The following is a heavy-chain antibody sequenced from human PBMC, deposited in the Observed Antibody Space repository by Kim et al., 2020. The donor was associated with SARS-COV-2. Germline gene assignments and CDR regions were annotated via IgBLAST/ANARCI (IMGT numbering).Heavy chain of an antibody. V-gene: IGHV4-4*02. CDR3: ARRPASSWYEGHFVY. Sequence: SETLSLTCAVSGGSISSSNCWSWVRQPPGKGLVWIGAIYHSGSTIYNPSLKRRVTISVDKSKNQFSLKLSSVTAADTDVYYSARRPASSWYEGHFVYWGQGTLVTVSS. CDR1: GGSISSSNC. CDR2: IYHSGST. J-gene: IGHJ4*02. D-gene: IGHD6-13*01.